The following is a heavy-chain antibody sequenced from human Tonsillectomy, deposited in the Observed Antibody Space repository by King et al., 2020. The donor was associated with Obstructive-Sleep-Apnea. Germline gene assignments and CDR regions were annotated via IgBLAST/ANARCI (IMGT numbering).Heavy chain of an antibody. CDR3: ARSTTVVIDGWLDP. CDR1: GGAVSSYY. CDR2: IFYSGST. Sequence: QLQESGPGLVRPSENLSLTCTVSGGAVSSYYWNWIRQAPGKGLDWIGYIFYSGSTTYNPSLKSRVTISVDTSKNQVSLKLTSVTAADTAVYYCARSTTVVIDGWLDPWGQGTLVTVSS. J-gene: IGHJ5*02. D-gene: IGHD4-23*01. V-gene: IGHV4-59*02.